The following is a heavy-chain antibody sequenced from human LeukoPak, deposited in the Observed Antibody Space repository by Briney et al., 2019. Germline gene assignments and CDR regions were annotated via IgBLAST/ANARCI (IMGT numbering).Heavy chain of an antibody. Sequence: SGGSLRLSCAASGFTFSSYSMNWVRQAPGKGLEWVSYISSSSSTIYYADSVKGRFTISRDNAKNSLYLQMNSLRAEDTAVYYCARPYCSAGNCYSNFDSWGQGTLVTVSS. CDR3: ARPYCSAGNCYSNFDS. J-gene: IGHJ4*02. D-gene: IGHD2-15*01. CDR1: GFTFSSYS. CDR2: ISSSSSTI. V-gene: IGHV3-48*01.